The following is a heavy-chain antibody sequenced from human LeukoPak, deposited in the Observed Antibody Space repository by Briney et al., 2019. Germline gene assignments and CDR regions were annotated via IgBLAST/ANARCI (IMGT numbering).Heavy chain of an antibody. CDR2: ISYDGSNK. J-gene: IGHJ6*02. D-gene: IGHD3-22*01. CDR1: GFTYSSYG. Sequence: PGRSLRLSCAASGFTYSSYGMHWVRQAPGKGLEWVAVISYDGSNKYFANSVKGRFTISRDNSKNTLYPQMYSLRAEDTAAYYCAKDKYYFASSGFHYPHGMDVWGQGTTVTVSS. CDR3: AKDKYYFASSGFHYPHGMDV. V-gene: IGHV3-30*18.